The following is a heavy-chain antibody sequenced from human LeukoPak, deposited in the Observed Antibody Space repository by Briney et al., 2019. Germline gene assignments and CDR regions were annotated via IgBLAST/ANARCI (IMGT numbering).Heavy chain of an antibody. Sequence: ASVKVSCKASGYTFTNYYMRWVRQAPGHGLEWMGIINPSGGSTSYAQKFQGRVTMTRDMSTSTDYMELSSLKSEDTAVYYCARDNSVEDTAWWFDPWGQGTLVTVSS. CDR1: GYTFTNYY. CDR2: INPSGGST. CDR3: ARDNSVEDTAWWFDP. D-gene: IGHD4-23*01. V-gene: IGHV1-46*01. J-gene: IGHJ5*02.